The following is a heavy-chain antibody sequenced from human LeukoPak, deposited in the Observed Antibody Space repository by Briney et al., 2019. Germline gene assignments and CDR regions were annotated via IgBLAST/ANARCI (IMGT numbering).Heavy chain of an antibody. D-gene: IGHD3-22*01. CDR1: SGSIRSSTYL. V-gene: IGHV4-39*07. CDR2: SYYHGNT. J-gene: IGHJ4*02. Sequence: SETLSLTCTVSSGSIRSSTYLWGWSRQPPGKGLEWIGRSYYHGNTYYNLALKGRLTISVDTSKNQFSLQLNSVTAANTAVYYCASVRLGYYYDTSGYFDYWGQGILVTVSS. CDR3: ASVRLGYYYDTSGYFDY.